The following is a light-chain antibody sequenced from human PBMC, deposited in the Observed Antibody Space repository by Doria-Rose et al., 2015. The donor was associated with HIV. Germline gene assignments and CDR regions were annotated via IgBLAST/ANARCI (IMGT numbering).Light chain of an antibody. CDR2: DGS. J-gene: IGKJ1*01. Sequence: TQSPGTLSLSPGERATLSCRASQSFSSTYLAWYQQKPGQAPSLLIYDGSARTTGVPDRFSASGSGTDFTLTINRLEPEDFALYYCHQYGTSWTFGQGTKVEI. V-gene: IGKV3-20*01. CDR1: QSFSSTY. CDR3: HQYGTSWT.